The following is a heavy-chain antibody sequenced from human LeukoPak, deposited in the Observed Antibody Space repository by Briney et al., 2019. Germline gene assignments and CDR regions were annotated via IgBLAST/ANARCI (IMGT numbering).Heavy chain of an antibody. V-gene: IGHV3-30*18. CDR3: AKDKDDYVDY. Sequence: PGGSLRLSCAASGFTFSSYGMHWVRQAPGKGLEWVAVISYDGSNKYYADSVKGRFTISRDNSKNTLYLQMNSLRAEDTAVYYCAKDKDDYVDYWGQGTLVTVSS. CDR1: GFTFSSYG. J-gene: IGHJ4*02. CDR2: ISYDGSNK. D-gene: IGHD5-24*01.